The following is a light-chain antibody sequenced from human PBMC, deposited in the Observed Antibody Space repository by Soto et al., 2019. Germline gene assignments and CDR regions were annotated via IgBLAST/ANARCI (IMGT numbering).Light chain of an antibody. V-gene: IGKV3-20*01. CDR3: QRYGSSPET. CDR2: GAS. Sequence: EIVLTQSPGTLSLSPGERVTLSCRASQSVSSSYLAWYQQKPGQAPRLLIYGASSRATGIPDRFSGSGSGTDFTLTISRLEPEDFAVYYCQRYGSSPETVGQGTKVEIK. J-gene: IGKJ1*01. CDR1: QSVSSSY.